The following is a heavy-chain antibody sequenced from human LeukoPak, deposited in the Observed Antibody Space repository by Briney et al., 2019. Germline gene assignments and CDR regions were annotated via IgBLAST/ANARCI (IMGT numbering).Heavy chain of an antibody. D-gene: IGHD3-9*01. Sequence: GGSLRLSCAASGFTFDDYAMHWVRQAPGKGLEWVSGISWNSGSIGYADSVKGRFTMSRDNAKNSLYLQMNSLRAEDMALYYCAKGNYDILTGPMDVWGKGTTVTVSS. J-gene: IGHJ6*03. CDR2: ISWNSGSI. CDR3: AKGNYDILTGPMDV. V-gene: IGHV3-9*03. CDR1: GFTFDDYA.